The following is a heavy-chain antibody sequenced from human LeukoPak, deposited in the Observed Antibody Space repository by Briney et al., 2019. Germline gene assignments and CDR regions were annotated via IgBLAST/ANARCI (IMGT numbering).Heavy chain of an antibody. Sequence: GGSLRLSCEASGFTFSAYAMTWVRQAPGKGLEWVSSIGSDNKPHYSESVKGRFAISRDNSKSMLFLQLNSLRAEDTAVYYCAGAAAAAAPFDYWGQGTLVTVSS. CDR1: GFTFSAYA. CDR2: IGSDNKP. D-gene: IGHD6-13*01. J-gene: IGHJ4*02. V-gene: IGHV3-23*05. CDR3: AGAAAAAAPFDY.